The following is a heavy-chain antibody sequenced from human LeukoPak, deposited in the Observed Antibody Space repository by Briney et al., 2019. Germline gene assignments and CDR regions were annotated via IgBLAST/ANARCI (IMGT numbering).Heavy chain of an antibody. D-gene: IGHD6-19*01. CDR3: TRAPYSSGWYTFDY. V-gene: IGHV3-21*01. J-gene: IGHJ4*02. CDR2: ISMSSTYI. CDR1: GFTFISYA. Sequence: PGGSLRLSCAASGFTFISYAINWVRQAPGKGLEGVSSISMSSTYIYHADSVKGRFTISRDNAKNSLYLQMNSLRDEDTAVYYCTRAPYSSGWYTFDYWGQGTLVTASS.